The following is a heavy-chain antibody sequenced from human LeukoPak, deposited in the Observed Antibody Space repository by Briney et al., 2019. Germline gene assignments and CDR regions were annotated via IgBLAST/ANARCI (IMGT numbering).Heavy chain of an antibody. CDR2: ISGNGVST. CDR1: GFTFSTSA. CDR3: AKEVYTRTTYLPFDY. V-gene: IGHV3-23*01. Sequence: PGGSLRLSCAASGFTFSTSAMSWVRQAPGKGLEWASTISGNGVSTYYADSVKGRFTISRDNSKNTLSLHMSSLRAEDTATYYCAKEVYTRTTYLPFDYWGQGTLVTVSS. J-gene: IGHJ4*02. D-gene: IGHD2/OR15-2a*01.